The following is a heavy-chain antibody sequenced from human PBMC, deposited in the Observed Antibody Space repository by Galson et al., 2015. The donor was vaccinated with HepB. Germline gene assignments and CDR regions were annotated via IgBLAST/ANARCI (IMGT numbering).Heavy chain of an antibody. CDR3: VRDGSHYELDY. CDR2: IRSGGSGK. D-gene: IGHD3-3*01. Sequence: SLRLSCAGSGFTFSRYGMHWVRRAPGKGLEWMSFIRSGGSGKSYAESVKGRFTISRDGSRKTLYLQMESLRAEDTAVYYCVRDGSHYELDYWGQGTLVTVAS. CDR1: GFTFSRYG. V-gene: IGHV3-33*01. J-gene: IGHJ4*02.